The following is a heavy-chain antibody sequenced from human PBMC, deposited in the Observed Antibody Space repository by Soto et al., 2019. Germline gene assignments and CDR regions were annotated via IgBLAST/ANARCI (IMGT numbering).Heavy chain of an antibody. CDR2: IYYSGST. CDR3: ARFGPTEPLEVVRFLGDNWFEP. J-gene: IGHJ5*02. CDR1: GGSISSYY. V-gene: IGHV4-59*08. D-gene: IGHD3-3*01. Sequence: PSETLSLTCTVSGGSISSYYWSWIRQPPGKGLEWIGYIYYSGSTNYNPSLKSRVTISVDTSKNQFSLKLSSVTAADTAVYYCARFGPTEPLEVVRFLGDNWFEPWGQGTLVTVSS.